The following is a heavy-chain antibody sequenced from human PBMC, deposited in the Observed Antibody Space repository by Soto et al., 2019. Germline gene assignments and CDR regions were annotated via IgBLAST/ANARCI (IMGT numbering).Heavy chain of an antibody. CDR3: ARASLTIFGAPYGMDV. D-gene: IGHD3-3*01. J-gene: IGHJ6*02. Sequence: ASVKVSCKASGHPFTRYSIRWVRQAPGQGLEWMGWISGYNGDTEYSKNFQGRLTMTIDTSTTTASMELRSLRSDDTAVYYCARASLTIFGAPYGMDVWGQGTSVTVSS. V-gene: IGHV1-18*04. CDR1: GHPFTRYS. CDR2: ISGYNGDT.